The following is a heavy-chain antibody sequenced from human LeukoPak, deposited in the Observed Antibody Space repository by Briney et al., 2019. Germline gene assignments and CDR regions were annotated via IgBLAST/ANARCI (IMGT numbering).Heavy chain of an antibody. CDR1: GGSISSGGYY. V-gene: IGHV4-31*03. D-gene: IGHD5-24*01. CDR3: ARDSATIEGGWFDP. J-gene: IGHJ5*02. CDR2: IYYSGST. Sequence: SETLFLTCTVSGGSISSGGYYWSWIRQHPGKGLEWIGYIYYSGSTYYNPSLKSRVTISVDTSKNQFSLKLSSVTAADTAVYYCARDSATIEGGWFDPWGQGTLVTVSS.